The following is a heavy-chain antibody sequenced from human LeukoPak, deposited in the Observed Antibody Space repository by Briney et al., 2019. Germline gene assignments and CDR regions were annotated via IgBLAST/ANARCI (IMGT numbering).Heavy chain of an antibody. V-gene: IGHV3-15*01. CDR2: IKSKPDGGTT. Sequence: PGGSLRLSCAASGFTFRNAWMSWVRQAPGKGLEWVGRIKSKPDGGTTDYAAPVKGRFIISRDDSKNTLYLQMNSLKTEDKAVYYRTQGGGGGNSPPDYWGQGTLVTVSS. J-gene: IGHJ4*02. CDR1: GFTFRNAW. CDR3: TQGGGGGNSPPDY. D-gene: IGHD4-23*01.